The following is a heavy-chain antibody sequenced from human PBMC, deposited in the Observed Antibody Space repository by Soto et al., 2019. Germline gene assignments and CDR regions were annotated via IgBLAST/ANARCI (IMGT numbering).Heavy chain of an antibody. J-gene: IGHJ6*03. CDR1: GGSISDYF. D-gene: IGHD2-21*01. Sequence: SDPMSLTCVVSGGSISDYFWSWIRQPPGMALEWIGEINHLGSINYNPSLKSRVTMSVDTSKNQFSLTLNSVTAADTATYYCARGGISHWAYFYYMDVWDRGTTVTVS. V-gene: IGHV4-34*01. CDR2: INHLGSI. CDR3: ARGGISHWAYFYYMDV.